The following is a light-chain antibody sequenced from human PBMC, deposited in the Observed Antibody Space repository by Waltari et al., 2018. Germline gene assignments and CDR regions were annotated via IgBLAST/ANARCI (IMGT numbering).Light chain of an antibody. J-gene: IGKJ1*01. Sequence: DIVMTQTPLSLSVTPGQPASISCKSSQSLLHSDGKTYLYWYLQKPGQSPQPLIWEVSNRFSGVPDRFSGSGSGTDFTLKISRVEAEDVGVYYCMQSKQLPWTFGQGTRVEIK. CDR1: QSLLHSDGKTY. CDR3: MQSKQLPWT. V-gene: IGKV2D-29*02. CDR2: EVS.